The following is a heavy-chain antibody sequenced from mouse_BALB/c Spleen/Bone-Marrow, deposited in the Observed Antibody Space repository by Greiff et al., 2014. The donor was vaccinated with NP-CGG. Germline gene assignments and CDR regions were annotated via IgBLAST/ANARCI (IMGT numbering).Heavy chain of an antibody. V-gene: IGHV2-9*02. CDR1: GFSLTSYG. J-gene: IGHJ2*01. CDR2: IWAGGST. CDR3: ARAHYDYVLFDY. Sequence: VQLQQSGPGLVAPSQSLSITCTVSGFSLTSYGVHWVRQPPGKDLEWLGVIWAGGSTNYNSALMSRLSISKDNSKSQVFLKMISLQTDDTAMYYCARAHYDYVLFDYWGQGTTLTVSS. D-gene: IGHD2-4*01.